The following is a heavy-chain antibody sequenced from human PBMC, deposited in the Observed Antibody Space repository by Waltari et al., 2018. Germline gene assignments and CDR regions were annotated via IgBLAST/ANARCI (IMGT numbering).Heavy chain of an antibody. D-gene: IGHD2-21*02. CDR2: IYYSGST. V-gene: IGHV4-59*01. Sequence: QVQLQESGPGLVKPSETLSLTCPVSGGSISSYYWSWIRQPPGKGLEWIGYIYYSGSTNYNPSLKSRVTISVDTSKNQFSLKLSSVTAADTAVYYCARKCGGDCYSFDYWGQGTLVTVSS. J-gene: IGHJ4*02. CDR3: ARKCGGDCYSFDY. CDR1: GGSISSYY.